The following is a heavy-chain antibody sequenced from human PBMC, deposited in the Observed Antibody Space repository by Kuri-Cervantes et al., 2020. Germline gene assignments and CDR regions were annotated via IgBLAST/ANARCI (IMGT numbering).Heavy chain of an antibody. V-gene: IGHV4-34*01. D-gene: IGHD3-22*01. CDR1: GGSFSGYY. CDR3: ARGLDYYDSSGYYPEY. CDR2: INHSGST. Sequence: SQTLSLTCAVYGGSFSGYYWSWIRQPPGKGLEWIGEINHSGSTNYNPSLKSRVTTSVDTSKNQFSLKLSSVTAADTAVYYCARGLDYYDSSGYYPEYWGQGTLVTVSS. J-gene: IGHJ4*02.